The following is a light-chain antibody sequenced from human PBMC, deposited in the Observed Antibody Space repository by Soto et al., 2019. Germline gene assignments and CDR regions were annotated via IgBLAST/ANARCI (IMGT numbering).Light chain of an antibody. CDR3: QHYNSYSEA. V-gene: IGKV1-13*02. J-gene: IGKJ1*01. CDR2: DAS. Sequence: AIQMTQSPSSLSASVGDRVTISCRASQGIGNALGWYQQKPGKPPKVLIYDASTLESGVPSRFSGSGSGTEFTLTISSLQPDDFATYYCQHYNSYSEAFGQGTKVDI. CDR1: QGIGNA.